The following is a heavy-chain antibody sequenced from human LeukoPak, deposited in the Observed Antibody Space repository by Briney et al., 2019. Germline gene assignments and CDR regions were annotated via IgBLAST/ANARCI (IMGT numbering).Heavy chain of an antibody. V-gene: IGHV1-2*06. Sequence: ASVKVSCKASGYTFTEYYMHWMRQAPGQGLEWMGRINPDTGDTKYAQMFQGGVILTTDTSMTTACMELSGLRSDDTAVYYCVRLGSSHWFDPWGQGTLVTVSS. J-gene: IGHJ5*02. CDR2: INPDTGDT. D-gene: IGHD7-27*01. CDR1: GYTFTEYY. CDR3: VRLGSSHWFDP.